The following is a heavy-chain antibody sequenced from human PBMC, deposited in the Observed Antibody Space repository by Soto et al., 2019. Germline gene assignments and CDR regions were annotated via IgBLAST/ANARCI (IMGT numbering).Heavy chain of an antibody. CDR2: ISAYNGNT. V-gene: IGHV1-18*01. Sequence: ASVKVSCKASGYTFTSYGISWVRQAPGQGLEWMGWISAYNGNTNYAQKIQGRVTMTTDTSTSTAYMELRSLRSDDTAVYYCARDESGPLVVIIYPNYYYYGMDVWGQGTTVTVSS. J-gene: IGHJ6*02. CDR3: ARDESGPLVVIIYPNYYYYGMDV. D-gene: IGHD3-3*01. CDR1: GYTFTSYG.